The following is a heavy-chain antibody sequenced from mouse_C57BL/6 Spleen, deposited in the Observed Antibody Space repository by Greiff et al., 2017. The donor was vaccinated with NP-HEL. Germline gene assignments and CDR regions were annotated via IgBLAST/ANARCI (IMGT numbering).Heavy chain of an antibody. CDR1: GFTFSSYA. J-gene: IGHJ2*01. V-gene: IGHV5-4*01. D-gene: IGHD2-5*01. CDR3: ARDGYSNFDY. CDR2: ISDGGSYT. Sequence: EVNVVESGGGLVKPGGSLKLSCAASGFTFSSYAMSWVRQTPEKRLEWVATISDGGSYTYYPDNVKGRFTISRDNAKNNLYLQMSHLKSEDTAMYYCARDGYSNFDYWGQGTTLTVSS.